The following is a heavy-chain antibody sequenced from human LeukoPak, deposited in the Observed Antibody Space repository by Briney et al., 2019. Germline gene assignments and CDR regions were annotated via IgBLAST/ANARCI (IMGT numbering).Heavy chain of an antibody. CDR2: IFYSGST. Sequence: SETLSLTCSVSRGSISNYYWSWIRQPPGKGLEWIGYIFYSGSTNYNPSLKSRVTISLDTSKNQFSLKLSSVTAADTAVYYCARRIVGATAVFDPWGQGTLVTVSS. J-gene: IGHJ5*02. CDR3: ARRIVGATAVFDP. CDR1: RGSISNYY. V-gene: IGHV4-59*01. D-gene: IGHD1-26*01.